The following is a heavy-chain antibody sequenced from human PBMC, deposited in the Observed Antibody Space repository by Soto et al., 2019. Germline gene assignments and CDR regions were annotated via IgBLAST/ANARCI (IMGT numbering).Heavy chain of an antibody. D-gene: IGHD1-1*01. Sequence: GESLKISCAASGLTFSIAWLSWVRQAPGKGLEWVGRIKNNADGGTTDNAAPVKDRFTISRDDSKSTLYLQMNSLQTEDTAMYYCTSMNDRDAFDSWGQGKMVTVSS. CDR2: IKNNADGGTT. CDR3: TSMNDRDAFDS. CDR1: GLTFSIAW. J-gene: IGHJ3*02. V-gene: IGHV3-15*01.